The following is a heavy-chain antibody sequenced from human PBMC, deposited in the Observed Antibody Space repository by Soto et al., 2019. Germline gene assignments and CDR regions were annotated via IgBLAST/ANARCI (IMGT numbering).Heavy chain of an antibody. Sequence: GGSTRIACATSGFSFSRTWMNWARQAPGRGLEWVGRIKQRDDGESPEYAAPVKGRFTFSRDGSKNILYLQMNSLQTDDTAVYYCTTDVFLDISGFHPQLFDHWAQGT. CDR3: TTDVFLDISGFHPQLFDH. V-gene: IGHV3-15*07. J-gene: IGHJ5*02. CDR2: IKQRDDGESP. CDR1: GFSFSRTW. D-gene: IGHD2-2*03.